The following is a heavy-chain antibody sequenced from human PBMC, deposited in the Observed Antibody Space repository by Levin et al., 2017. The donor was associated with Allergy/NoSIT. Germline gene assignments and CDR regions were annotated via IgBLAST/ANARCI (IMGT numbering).Heavy chain of an antibody. J-gene: IGHJ5*02. CDR1: GYTFTGYY. V-gene: IGHV1-2*02. D-gene: IGHD3-9*01. CDR3: ARDEAWEGHYDILTGYPATWFDP. CDR2: INPNSGGT. Sequence: GASVKVSCKASGYTFTGYYMHWVRQAPGQGLEWMGWINPNSGGTNYAQKFQGRVTMTRDTSISTAYMELSRLRSDDTAVYYCARDEAWEGHYDILTGYPATWFDPWGQGTLVTVSS.